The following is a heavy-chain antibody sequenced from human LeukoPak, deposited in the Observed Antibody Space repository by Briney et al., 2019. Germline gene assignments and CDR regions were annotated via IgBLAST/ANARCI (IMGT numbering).Heavy chain of an antibody. J-gene: IGHJ4*02. CDR1: GGSISSYY. CDR2: IYYSGST. V-gene: IGHV4-59*01. CDR3: ASGIGCGGDCYTIDY. D-gene: IGHD2-21*02. Sequence: SETLSLTCTVSGGSISSYYWSWIRQPPGKGLEWIGYIYYSGSTNYNPSLKSRVTISVDTSKNQFSLKLISVTAADTAVYYCASGIGCGGDCYTIDYWGQGTLVTVSS.